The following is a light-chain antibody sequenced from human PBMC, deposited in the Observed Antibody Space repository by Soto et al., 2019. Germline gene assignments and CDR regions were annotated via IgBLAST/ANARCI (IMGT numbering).Light chain of an antibody. CDR2: KAS. V-gene: IGKV1-5*03. Sequence: DIQMTQSPSTLSASVGDRVTINCRASQSISSWLAWYQQKPGKAPKLLIYKASSLESGVPSRFSGSGSGTEFTLTISSLQPYDFATYYCQQYYSSSPYTFGQGTKLEIK. CDR3: QQYYSSSPYT. J-gene: IGKJ2*01. CDR1: QSISSW.